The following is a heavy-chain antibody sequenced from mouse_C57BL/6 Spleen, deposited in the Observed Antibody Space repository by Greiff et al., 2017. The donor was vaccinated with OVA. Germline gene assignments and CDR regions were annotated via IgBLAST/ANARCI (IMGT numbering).Heavy chain of an antibody. CDR1: GYAFTNYL. V-gene: IGHV1-54*01. CDR2: INPGSGGT. Sequence: QVQLQQSGAELVRPGTSVKVSCKASGYAFTNYLIEWVKQRPGQGLEWIGVINPGSGGTNYNEKFKGKATLTADKSSSTAYMQLSSLTSEDSAVYFCARRGGYSRDFDDWGKGTTRTVSS. J-gene: IGHJ2*01. D-gene: IGHD2-3*01. CDR3: ARRGGYSRDFDD.